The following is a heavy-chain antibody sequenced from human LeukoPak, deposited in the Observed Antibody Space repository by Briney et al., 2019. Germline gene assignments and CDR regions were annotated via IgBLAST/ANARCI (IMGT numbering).Heavy chain of an antibody. Sequence: PSETLPLTCTVSGGSISSSSYYWGWIRQPPGKGLEWIGSIYYSGSTYYNPSLKSRVTISVDTSKNQFSLKLSSVTAADTAVYYCARQGAAAGMAFDIWGQGTMVTVSS. CDR2: IYYSGST. CDR3: ARQGAAAGMAFDI. V-gene: IGHV4-39*01. CDR1: GGSISSSSYY. J-gene: IGHJ3*02. D-gene: IGHD6-13*01.